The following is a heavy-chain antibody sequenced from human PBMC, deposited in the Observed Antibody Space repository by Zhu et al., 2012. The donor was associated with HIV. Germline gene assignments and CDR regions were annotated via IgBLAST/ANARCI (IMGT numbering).Heavy chain of an antibody. D-gene: IGHD3-22*01. CDR3: ARDPADYDSSGYYPVYFDY. CDR1: GGSINSYY. Sequence: QVQLKESGPGLVKPSETLSLTCTVSGGSINSYYWSWIRQPPGKGLEWIGYIYYTGITEYNPSLKSRVTISLDTSKNQFSLKLSSVTAADTAVYYCARDPADYDSSGYYPVYFDYWGQGTLVTVSS. CDR2: IYYTGIT. J-gene: IGHJ4*02. V-gene: IGHV4-59*01.